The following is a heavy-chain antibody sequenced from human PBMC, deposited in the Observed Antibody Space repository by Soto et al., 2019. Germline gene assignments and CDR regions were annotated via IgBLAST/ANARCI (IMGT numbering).Heavy chain of an antibody. CDR3: AKSVGNYYDSSGRTENAFDI. V-gene: IGHV3-23*01. J-gene: IGHJ3*02. Sequence: GGSLRLSCAASGFTFSSYAMHWVRQAPGKGLEWVSAISGSGGSTYYADSVKGRFTISRDNSKNTLYLQMNSLRAEDTAVYYCAKSVGNYYDSSGRTENAFDIWGQGTMVTVSS. CDR1: GFTFSSYA. CDR2: ISGSGGST. D-gene: IGHD3-22*01.